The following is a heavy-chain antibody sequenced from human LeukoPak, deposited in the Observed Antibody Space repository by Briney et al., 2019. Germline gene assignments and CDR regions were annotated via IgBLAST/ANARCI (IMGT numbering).Heavy chain of an antibody. J-gene: IGHJ4*02. CDR2: IKYHGSDQ. Sequence: HPGGSLRLSCAASGFTFSDYWMSWVRQAPGKGLEWVANIKYHGSDQHYVDSVRGRFTISRDNAKNSLFLQMNSLRAEDTAVYYCARIGGSGTYWDYWGQGTLFSVSS. V-gene: IGHV3-7*01. D-gene: IGHD3-10*01. CDR1: GFTFSDYW. CDR3: ARIGGSGTYWDY.